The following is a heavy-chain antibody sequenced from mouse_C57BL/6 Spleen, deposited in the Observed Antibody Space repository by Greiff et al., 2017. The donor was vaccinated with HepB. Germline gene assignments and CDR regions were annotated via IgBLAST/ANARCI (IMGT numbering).Heavy chain of an antibody. CDR3: VRDWNWDEGYYAMDY. V-gene: IGHV10-3*01. CDR2: IRSKSSNYAT. D-gene: IGHD4-1*01. CDR1: GFTFNTYA. Sequence: EVQLVESGGGLVQPKGSLKLSCAASGFTFNTYAMHWVRQAPGKGLEWVARIRSKSSNYATYYADSVKDRFTISRDDSQSMLYLQMNNLKTEDTAMYYWVRDWNWDEGYYAMDYWGQGTSVTVSS. J-gene: IGHJ4*01.